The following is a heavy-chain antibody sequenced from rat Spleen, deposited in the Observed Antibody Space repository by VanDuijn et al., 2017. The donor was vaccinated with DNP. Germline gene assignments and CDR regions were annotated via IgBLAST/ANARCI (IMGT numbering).Heavy chain of an antibody. CDR3: TWPGRDFDY. Sequence: EVQLVETGGSLVQPGKSLKLTCATPGFTFSNAWMHWVRQSPEKQLEWIAQIRAKSNNYATYYAESVKGRFTISRDDSKSSVYLQMNSLKEEDTAIYYCTWPGRDFDYGGQGVMVTVSS. CDR1: GFTFSNAW. J-gene: IGHJ2*01. D-gene: IGHD1-4*01. V-gene: IGHV6-8*01. CDR2: IRAKSNNYAT.